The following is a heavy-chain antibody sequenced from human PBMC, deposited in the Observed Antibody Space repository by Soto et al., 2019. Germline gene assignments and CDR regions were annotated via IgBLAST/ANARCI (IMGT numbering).Heavy chain of an antibody. J-gene: IGHJ4*02. V-gene: IGHV3-7*01. D-gene: IGHD3-16*01. CDR1: GFTFTSYY. Sequence: EVQLVESGGGLVQPGVSLRLSCAASGFTFTSYYLSWVRQAQGEGLEWVANVNEDGSEGYYVDSVKGRFTVCRDNAKNCLYLQMNSMRAEDTAVDYCAKWGGDDSDYWGQGTPVTVSS. CDR3: AKWGGDDSDY. CDR2: VNEDGSEG.